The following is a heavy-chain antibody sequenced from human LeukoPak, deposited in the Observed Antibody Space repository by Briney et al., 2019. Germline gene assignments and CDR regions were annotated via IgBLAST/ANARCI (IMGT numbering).Heavy chain of an antibody. D-gene: IGHD3-10*01. CDR1: GGSISSYY. V-gene: IGHV4-59*01. Sequence: SETLSLTCTVSGGSISSYYWSWIRQPPGKGLEWIGYIYYSGSTNYTPSLKSRVTISVDTSKNQFSLKLSSVTAADTAVYYCAGTSMVRGVIMYYYYYYMDVWGKGTTVTISS. CDR2: IYYSGST. J-gene: IGHJ6*03. CDR3: AGTSMVRGVIMYYYYYYMDV.